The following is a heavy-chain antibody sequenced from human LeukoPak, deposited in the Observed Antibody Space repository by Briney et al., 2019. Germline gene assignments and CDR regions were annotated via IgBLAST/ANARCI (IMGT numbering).Heavy chain of an antibody. CDR2: IYPSGNT. V-gene: IGHV4-4*07. J-gene: IGHJ4*02. D-gene: IGHD4-11*01. CDR3: ARLRRDYNHYFDY. Sequence: KASETLSLTCSVSAVSISSYYWSWIRKPPGQGLEWIGHIYPSGNTYYNPSLKSRVTLSVDTSKKQVSLKLNSVTAADTAVYYCARLRRDYNHYFDYWGQGTLVTVSS. CDR1: AVSISSYY.